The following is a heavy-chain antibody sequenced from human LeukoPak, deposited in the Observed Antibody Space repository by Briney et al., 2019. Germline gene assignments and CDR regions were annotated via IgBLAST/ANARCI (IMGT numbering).Heavy chain of an antibody. CDR1: GDSIDSGGFY. Sequence: SETLSLTCTVSGDSIDSGGFYWAWIRQRPGKGLECFGYIHDSGYTNYNPSLRTRVLMSSDTSKNQFSLKLSSVTAADTAVYFCASIRGVLREDDIGDYYGPAEYFQDWGPGTLVTVSS. CDR3: ASIRGVLREDDIGDYYGPAEYFQD. J-gene: IGHJ1*01. CDR2: IHDSGYT. V-gene: IGHV4-31*03. D-gene: IGHD3-22*01.